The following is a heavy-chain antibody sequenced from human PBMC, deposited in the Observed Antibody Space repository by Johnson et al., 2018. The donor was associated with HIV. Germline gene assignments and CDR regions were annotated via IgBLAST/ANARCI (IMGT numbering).Heavy chain of an antibody. D-gene: IGHD3-22*01. CDR1: GFTFDDYG. V-gene: IGHV3-20*04. J-gene: IGHJ3*02. CDR3: ASDTDYYDSSGYVGSAFDI. CDR2: ISWNSGSI. Sequence: VQLVESGGGVVRPGGSLRLSCAASGFTFDDYGMSWVRQAPGKGLEWVSGISWNSGSIGYADAVKGRFPISSANAKNSLYLQMNSRRAEDTALYYCASDTDYYDSSGYVGSAFDIWGQGTMVTVSS.